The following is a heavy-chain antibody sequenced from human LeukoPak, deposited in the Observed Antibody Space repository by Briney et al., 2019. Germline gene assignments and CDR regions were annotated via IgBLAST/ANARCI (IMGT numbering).Heavy chain of an antibody. CDR2: ISSSGSTI. CDR1: GFTFSGYE. CDR3: AAGLDYYDSSGFDY. V-gene: IGHV3-48*03. J-gene: IGHJ4*02. Sequence: GGSLRLSCAASGFTFSGYEMNWVRQAPGKGLEWVSYISSSGSTIYYADSVKGRFTISRDNAKNSLYLQMNSLRAEDTAVYYCAAGLDYYDSSGFDYWGQGTLVTVSS. D-gene: IGHD3-22*01.